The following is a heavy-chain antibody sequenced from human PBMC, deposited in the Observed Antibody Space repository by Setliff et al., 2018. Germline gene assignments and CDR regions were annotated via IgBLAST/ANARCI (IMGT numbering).Heavy chain of an antibody. CDR1: GGSISSGSYY. J-gene: IGHJ6*02. CDR3: ARGGDIVVVPAAPPYYYYGMDV. D-gene: IGHD2-2*01. CDR2: IYTSGST. Sequence: SETLSLTCTVSGGSISSGSYYWSWIRQPAGKGLEWIGRIYTSGSTNYNPSLRSRVTISVDTSKNQFSLKLSSVTAADAAVYYCARGGDIVVVPAAPPYYYYGMDVWGQGTTVTVSS. V-gene: IGHV4-61*02.